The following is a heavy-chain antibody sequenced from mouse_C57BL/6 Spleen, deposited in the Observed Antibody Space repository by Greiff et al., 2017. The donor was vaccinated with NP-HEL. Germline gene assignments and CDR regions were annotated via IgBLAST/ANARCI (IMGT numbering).Heavy chain of an antibody. V-gene: IGHV5-4*01. Sequence: DVQLVESGGGLVKPGGSLKLSCAASGFTFSSYAMSWVRQTPEKRLEWVATISDGGSYTYYPDNVKGRFTISRDNAKNNLYLQMSHLKSEDTAMYYCARPYDYDSYAMDYWGQGTSVTVSS. CDR3: ARPYDYDSYAMDY. CDR1: GFTFSSYA. D-gene: IGHD2-4*01. CDR2: ISDGGSYT. J-gene: IGHJ4*01.